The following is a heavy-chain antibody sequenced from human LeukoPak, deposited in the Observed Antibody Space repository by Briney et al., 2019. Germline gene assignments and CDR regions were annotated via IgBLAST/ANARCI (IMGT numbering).Heavy chain of an antibody. Sequence: GGSLRLSCAASGFTFSSYSMNWVRPAPGKGLEWASSISSSSSYIYYADSVKGRFTISRDNAKTTLYLQRHSLRAEDTAVYYCARGTPYNWNYLGDYWGQGTLVTVSS. V-gene: IGHV3-21*01. J-gene: IGHJ4*02. CDR2: ISSSSSYI. CDR3: ARGTPYNWNYLGDY. CDR1: GFTFSSYS. D-gene: IGHD1-7*01.